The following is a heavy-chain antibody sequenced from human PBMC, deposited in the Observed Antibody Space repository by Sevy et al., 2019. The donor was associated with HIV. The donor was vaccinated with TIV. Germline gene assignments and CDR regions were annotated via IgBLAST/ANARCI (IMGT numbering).Heavy chain of an antibody. J-gene: IGHJ3*02. CDR2: ISSSSSYI. D-gene: IGHD2-2*02. Sequence: GESLKISCAASGFTFSSYSMNWVRQAPGKGLEWVSSISSSSSYIYYADSVKGRFTISRDNAKNSLYLQMNSLRAEDTAVYYCARGYCSSTSCYRIDAFDIWGQGTMVTVSS. CDR1: GFTFSSYS. V-gene: IGHV3-21*01. CDR3: ARGYCSSTSCYRIDAFDI.